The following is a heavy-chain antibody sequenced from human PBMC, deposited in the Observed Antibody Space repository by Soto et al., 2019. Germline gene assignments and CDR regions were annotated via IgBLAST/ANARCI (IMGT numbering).Heavy chain of an antibody. V-gene: IGHV1-18*01. CDR1: GYTFTNSG. CDR2: INANNGNT. Sequence: GAAVNVACKASGYTFTNSGISSVRRAPGQGLEWMGWINANNGNTISAQNFEGRLTMTTDTSTSTAYMELRSLRSDDTAVYYCARDPMAGYLQFDYWGQGALVTVSS. J-gene: IGHJ4*02. D-gene: IGHD6-19*01. CDR3: ARDPMAGYLQFDY.